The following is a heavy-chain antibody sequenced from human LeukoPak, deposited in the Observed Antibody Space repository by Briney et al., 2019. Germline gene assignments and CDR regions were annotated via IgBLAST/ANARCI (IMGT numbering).Heavy chain of an antibody. D-gene: IGHD5-18*01. CDR2: IYYSGNT. CDR3: ARDRGYSYGPFDY. V-gene: IGHV4-59*01. CDR1: GGSISGYY. Sequence: PSETLSLTCTVSGGSISGYYWNWIRQPPGKGLEWIGYIYYSGNTNYNPSLKSRVTISLDTSKNQFSLKLSSVTAADTAVYYCARDRGYSYGPFDYWGQGTLVTVSS. J-gene: IGHJ4*02.